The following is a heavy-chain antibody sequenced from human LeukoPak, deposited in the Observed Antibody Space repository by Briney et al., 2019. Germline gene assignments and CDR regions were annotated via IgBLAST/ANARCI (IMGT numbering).Heavy chain of an antibody. Sequence: GGSLRLSCAASGFTFSSYAMHWVRQAPGKGLEWVAVISYDGSNKYYADSVKGRFTISRDNSKNTLYLQMNSLRAEDTAVYYCARDYGDYPYYYYSMDVWGQGTTVTVSS. CDR1: GFTFSSYA. CDR3: ARDYGDYPYYYYSMDV. CDR2: ISYDGSNK. V-gene: IGHV3-30*04. D-gene: IGHD4-17*01. J-gene: IGHJ6*02.